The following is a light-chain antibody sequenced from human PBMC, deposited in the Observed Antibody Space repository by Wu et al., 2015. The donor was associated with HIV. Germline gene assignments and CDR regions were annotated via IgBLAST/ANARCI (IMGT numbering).Light chain of an antibody. CDR1: QSLSTNY. Sequence: EIVLTQSPGTLSLSLGERATLSCRASQSLSTNYLAWYQHQPGQAPRLLIYGASSRASGIPDRFSGSGSGTDFTLTISRVEPEDFAVYYCQQYATSPLTFGGGTRVEIK. V-gene: IGKV3-20*01. J-gene: IGKJ4*01. CDR2: GAS. CDR3: QQYATSPLT.